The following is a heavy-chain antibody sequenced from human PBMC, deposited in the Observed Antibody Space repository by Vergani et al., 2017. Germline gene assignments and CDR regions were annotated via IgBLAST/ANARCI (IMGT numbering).Heavy chain of an antibody. CDR3: ASETHSGQRADR. V-gene: IGHV4-59*11. Sequence: QVQLQESGPGLVKSSDTLSLTCSVSFDSIRNLYCNWIRQPPGKGLEWMGSIHYSENTNYNPSLKTRVTISVDTSKNLFSLTLTSVTAADTAVYYCASETHSGQRADRGGQGILVTVTS. CDR1: FDSIRNLY. CDR2: IHYSENT. J-gene: IGHJ5*02. D-gene: IGHD6-19*01.